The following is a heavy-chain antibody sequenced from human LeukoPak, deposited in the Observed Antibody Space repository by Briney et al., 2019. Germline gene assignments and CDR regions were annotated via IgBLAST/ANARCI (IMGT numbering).Heavy chain of an antibody. D-gene: IGHD2-2*01. CDR3: ARETILPFTRYYYYGMDV. J-gene: IGHJ6*02. V-gene: IGHV3-33*08. Sequence: HAGGSLRLSCAASGFTFSSSAMSWVRQAPGKGLEWVAVIWYDGSNKYYADSVKGRFTISRDNSKNTLYLQMNSLRAEDTAVYYCARETILPFTRYYYYGMDVWGQGTTVTVSS. CDR1: GFTFSSSA. CDR2: IWYDGSNK.